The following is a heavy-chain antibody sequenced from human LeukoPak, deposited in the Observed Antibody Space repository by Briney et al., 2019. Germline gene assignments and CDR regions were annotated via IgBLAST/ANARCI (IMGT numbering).Heavy chain of an antibody. CDR3: ARGAVVGAPGDYYYYMDV. CDR2: IYYSGST. Sequence: SETLSLTCTVSGGSISSFYWSWIRQPPGKGLEWNGYIYYSGSTNYNPSLKSRVTISVDTSKNQFSLKLSSVTAADTAVYYCARGAVVGAPGDYYYYMDVWGKGTTVTVSS. D-gene: IGHD1-26*01. V-gene: IGHV4-59*01. J-gene: IGHJ6*03. CDR1: GGSISSFY.